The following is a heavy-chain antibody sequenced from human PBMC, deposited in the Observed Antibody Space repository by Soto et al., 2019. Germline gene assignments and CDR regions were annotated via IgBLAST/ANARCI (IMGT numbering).Heavy chain of an antibody. V-gene: IGHV4-4*02. D-gene: IGHD3-22*01. J-gene: IGHJ4*02. Sequence: GTGPLSTSETLSLTCTVSDASTTGSAWWSWVRQTPEKGLEWIGEIYHSGTTNYHPSLKSRVTISQDKSKNQFSLNLTSVTAADTAVYSCVRMSVVGYFDYWGRGSLVTVSS. CDR1: DASTTGSAW. CDR3: VRMSVVGYFDY. CDR2: IYHSGTT.